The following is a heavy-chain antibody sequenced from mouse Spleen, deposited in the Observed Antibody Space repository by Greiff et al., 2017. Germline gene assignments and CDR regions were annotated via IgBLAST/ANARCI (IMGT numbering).Heavy chain of an antibody. CDR1: GYTFTSYW. V-gene: IGHV1-74*01. D-gene: IGHD1-1*01. J-gene: IGHJ4*01. CDR3: AIFITTVRSTGIHYYAMDY. Sequence: QVQLQQPGAELVKPGASVKVSCKASGYTFTSYWMHWVKQRPGQGLEWIGRIHPSDSDTNYNQKFKGKATLTVDKSSSTAYMQLSSLTSEDSAVYYCAIFITTVRSTGIHYYAMDYWGQGTSVTVSS. CDR2: IHPSDSDT.